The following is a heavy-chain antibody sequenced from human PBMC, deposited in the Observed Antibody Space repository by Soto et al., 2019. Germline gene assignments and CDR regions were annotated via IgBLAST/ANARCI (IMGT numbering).Heavy chain of an antibody. CDR1: GFTFSSYG. J-gene: IGHJ4*02. CDR3: ARDKSPRTPKYYFDY. V-gene: IGHV3-33*01. Sequence: LRLSCAASGFTFSSYGMHWVRQAPGKGLEWVAVIWYDGSNKYYADSVKGRFTISRDNSKNTLYLQMNSLRAEDTAVYYCARDKSPRTPKYYFDYWGQGTLVTVSS. CDR2: IWYDGSNK.